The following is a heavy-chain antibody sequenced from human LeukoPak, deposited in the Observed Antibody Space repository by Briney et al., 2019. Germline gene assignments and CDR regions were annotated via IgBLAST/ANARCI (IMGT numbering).Heavy chain of an antibody. CDR1: GFTFSNYW. V-gene: IGHV3-7*01. Sequence: PGGSLRLSCAASGFTFSNYWMSWVRQAPGKGLEWVANIMQDGSEEYYVDSVKGRFTISRDNAKNTLYLQMNSLRTEDTAVYYFATFRLTATHFDYWRQGILVTVSS. J-gene: IGHJ4*02. D-gene: IGHD1-7*01. CDR2: IMQDGSEE. CDR3: ATFRLTATHFDY.